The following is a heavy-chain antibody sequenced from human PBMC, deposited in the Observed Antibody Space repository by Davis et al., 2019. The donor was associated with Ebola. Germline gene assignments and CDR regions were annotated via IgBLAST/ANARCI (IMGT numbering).Heavy chain of an antibody. V-gene: IGHV1-46*01. CDR3: ARDRIVVVVAATQAYYYYGMDV. D-gene: IGHD2-15*01. Sequence: AASVKVSCKASGYTFTSYYMHWVRQAPGQRLEWMGIINPSGGSTSYAQKFQGRVTMTRDTSTSTVYMELSSLRSEDTAVYYCARDRIVVVVAATQAYYYYGMDVWGQGTTVTVSS. CDR2: INPSGGST. J-gene: IGHJ6*02. CDR1: GYTFTSYY.